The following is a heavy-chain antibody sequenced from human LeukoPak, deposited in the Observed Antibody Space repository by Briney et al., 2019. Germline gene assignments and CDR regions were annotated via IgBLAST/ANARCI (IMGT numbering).Heavy chain of an antibody. V-gene: IGHV3-15*01. D-gene: IGHD6-19*01. CDR1: GFSFNQAW. CDR2: IKSKTDGGTT. CDR3: TTDGIAVAGHF. Sequence: GGSLRLSCAVSGFSFNQAWMGWVRQAPGKGLEWVGRIKSKTDGGTTDYAAPVKGRFTISRDDSKNTVYVEMNSLKAEDTAAYYCTTDGIAVAGHFWGQGTLVTVSS. J-gene: IGHJ4*02.